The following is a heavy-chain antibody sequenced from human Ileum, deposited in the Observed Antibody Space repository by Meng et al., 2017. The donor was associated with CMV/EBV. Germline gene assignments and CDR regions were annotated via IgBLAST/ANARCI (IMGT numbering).Heavy chain of an antibody. Sequence: SGGGVAQAGGSLSLSCAGSGFIFTNYWMHWVRQAPGKGLVWVSVISGDGSTTRYADSVKGRFTISRDSAKNTLHLQMNSLRDEDRAVYYCARDPRTLDYWGQGTLVTVSS. CDR3: ARDPRTLDY. CDR2: ISGDGSTT. V-gene: IGHV3-74*01. CDR1: GFIFTNYW. J-gene: IGHJ4*02.